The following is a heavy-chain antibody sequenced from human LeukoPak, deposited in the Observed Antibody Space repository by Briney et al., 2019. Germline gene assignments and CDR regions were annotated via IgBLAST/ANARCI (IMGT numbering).Heavy chain of an antibody. CDR1: GFTFRNAW. D-gene: IGHD3-22*01. CDR2: IKRKTDGGTT. Sequence: GGSLRLSCAASGFTFRNAWMTWVRQAPGQGLEWVGRIKRKTDGGTTDYAAPVKVRFTISRDDSKNTLYLQMNSLKTEDTALYYCTTTYNYDSSGSIVDYWGQGTLVTVSS. J-gene: IGHJ4*02. CDR3: TTTYNYDSSGSIVDY. V-gene: IGHV3-15*01.